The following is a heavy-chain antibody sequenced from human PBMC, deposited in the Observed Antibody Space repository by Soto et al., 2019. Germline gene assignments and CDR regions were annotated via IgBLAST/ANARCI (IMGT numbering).Heavy chain of an antibody. Sequence: QVHLVQSGAEVKKPGASVKVSCKGSGYTFTSYDITWVRQAPGQGLEWMGWISAHNGNTDYAKKLQGRVTVTRDTSTSTAYMELRSLRSDDTAVYYCARGRYGDYWGQGALVTVSS. CDR2: ISAHNGNT. CDR1: GYTFTSYD. J-gene: IGHJ4*02. CDR3: ARGRYGDY. D-gene: IGHD1-1*01. V-gene: IGHV1-18*01.